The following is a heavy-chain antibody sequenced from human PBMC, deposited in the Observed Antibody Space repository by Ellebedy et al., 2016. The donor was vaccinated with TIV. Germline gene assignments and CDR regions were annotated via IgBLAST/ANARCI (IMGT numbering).Heavy chain of an antibody. V-gene: IGHV1-69*13. CDR2: IIPMFGTV. CDR1: GGTFSSYA. J-gene: IGHJ4*02. CDR3: ARGSAYFPGEIDY. D-gene: IGHD3-22*01. Sequence: SVKVSXKASGGTFSSYAISWVRQAPGQGLEGMGKIIPMFGTVNYAQKFQGRVTITADESTSTAYMELSSLRSEDTAVYYCARGSAYFPGEIDYWGQGTLVTVSS.